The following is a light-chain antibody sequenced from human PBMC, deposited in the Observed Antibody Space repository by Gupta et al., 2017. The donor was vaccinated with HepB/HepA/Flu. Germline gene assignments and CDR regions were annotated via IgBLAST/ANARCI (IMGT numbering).Light chain of an antibody. CDR2: EDN. CDR3: GTWDSSLSAAV. V-gene: IGLV1-51*02. Sequence: QSVLTQPPSVSAALGQKVTISCSGSSSNIGHNYVSWYQQLPGSAPKLLIYEDNKRPSGIPDRFSGSKSGTSATLGITVLQTGDEADYYCGTWDSSLSAAVFGGGTELTVL. CDR1: SSNIGHNY. J-gene: IGLJ2*01.